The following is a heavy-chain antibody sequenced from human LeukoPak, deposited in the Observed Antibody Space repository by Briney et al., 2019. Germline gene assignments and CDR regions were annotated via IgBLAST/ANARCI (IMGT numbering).Heavy chain of an antibody. CDR1: GGSITSYY. Sequence: SETLSLTCTVSGGSITSYYWSWIRQSPEKGLEWIGYIYYSGSTNYNPSLKSRVTISVDTSKNRFSLKLRSVTAADTAVYYCARTTTVRGTYYMDVWGKGTTVTVSS. CDR3: ARTTTVRGTYYMDV. D-gene: IGHD3-10*01. J-gene: IGHJ6*03. V-gene: IGHV4-59*01. CDR2: IYYSGST.